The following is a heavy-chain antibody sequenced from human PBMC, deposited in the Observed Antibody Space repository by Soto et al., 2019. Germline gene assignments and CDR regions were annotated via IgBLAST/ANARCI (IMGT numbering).Heavy chain of an antibody. D-gene: IGHD6-13*01. CDR2: ISSDGSNK. Sequence: GGSLRLSCAASGFSFTSYGMHWVRQAPGKGLDWVALISSDGSNKYYPDSVKGRFTISRDNAKNSLYLQMNSLRAEDTATYFYARAIIVAAGLGPFDNWGQGALVTVSS. V-gene: IGHV3-30*03. CDR3: ARAIIVAAGLGPFDN. CDR1: GFSFTSYG. J-gene: IGHJ4*02.